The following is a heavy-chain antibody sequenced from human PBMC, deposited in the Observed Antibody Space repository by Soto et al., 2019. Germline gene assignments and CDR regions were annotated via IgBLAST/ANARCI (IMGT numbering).Heavy chain of an antibody. CDR2: ISYDGSNK. V-gene: IGHV3-30*18. Sequence: QVPLVESGGGVVQPGRSLRLSCAASGFTFSSYGMHWVRQAPGKGLEWVAVISYDGSNKYYADSVKGRFTISRDNSKNTLYLQMNSLRAEDTAVYYCAKGHDNDFWSGYYPYYYYYGMDVWGQGTTVTVSS. J-gene: IGHJ6*02. CDR1: GFTFSSYG. D-gene: IGHD3-3*01. CDR3: AKGHDNDFWSGYYPYYYYYGMDV.